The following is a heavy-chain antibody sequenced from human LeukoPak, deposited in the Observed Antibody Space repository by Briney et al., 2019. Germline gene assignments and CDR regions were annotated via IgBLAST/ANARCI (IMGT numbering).Heavy chain of an antibody. CDR2: ISAYNGDT. CDR3: AREIVVVPAAILKNWFDP. CDR1: GYTFTSYG. D-gene: IGHD2-2*02. V-gene: IGHV1-18*01. J-gene: IGHJ5*02. Sequence: ASVKVSCKASGYTFTSYGISWVRQAPGQGLEWMGWISAYNGDTNYAQKLQGRVTMTTDTSTSTAYMELRSLRSDDTAVYYCAREIVVVPAAILKNWFDPWGQGTLVTVSS.